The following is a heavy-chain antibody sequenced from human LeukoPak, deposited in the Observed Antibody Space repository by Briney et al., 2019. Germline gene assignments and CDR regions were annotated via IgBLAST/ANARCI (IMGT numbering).Heavy chain of an antibody. J-gene: IGHJ5*02. CDR3: ARALMDYDILTGYYMVTWFDP. D-gene: IGHD3-9*01. CDR2: TYYSGST. Sequence: SETLSLTCTVSGGSVSSGSYYWSWIRQPPGKGLEWIGHTYYSGSTNYNPSPKSRVTISVDTSKNQSSLKLSSVTAADTAVYYCARALMDYDILTGYYMVTWFDPWGQGTLVTVSS. CDR1: GGSVSSGSYY. V-gene: IGHV4-61*01.